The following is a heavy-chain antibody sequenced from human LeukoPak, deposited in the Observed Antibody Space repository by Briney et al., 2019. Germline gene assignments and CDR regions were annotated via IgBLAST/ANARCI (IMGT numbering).Heavy chain of an antibody. Sequence: GASVKVSCKASGYTFTGYYMHWVRQAPGQGLEWMGWINPNSGGTNYAQKFQGRVTMTRGTSISTAYMELSRLRSDDTAVYYCARVYFTMVRGGKPFDYWGQGTLVTVSS. CDR1: GYTFTGYY. D-gene: IGHD3-10*01. CDR2: INPNSGGT. J-gene: IGHJ4*02. V-gene: IGHV1-2*02. CDR3: ARVYFTMVRGGKPFDY.